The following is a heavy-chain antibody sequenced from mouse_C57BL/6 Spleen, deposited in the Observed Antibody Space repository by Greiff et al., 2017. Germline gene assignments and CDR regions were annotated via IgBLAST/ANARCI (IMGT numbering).Heavy chain of an antibody. CDR3: ARMYIAMDY. J-gene: IGHJ4*01. V-gene: IGHV1-55*01. D-gene: IGHD1-3*01. CDR1: GYTFTSYW. Sequence: QVQLQQPGAELVKPGASVTMSCKASGYTFTSYWITWVKQRPGQGLVWIGDIYPGSGSTNYNEKFKSKATLTVDASSSTAYMQLSSLTSEDSAVYYCARMYIAMDYWGQGTSVTVAS. CDR2: IYPGSGST.